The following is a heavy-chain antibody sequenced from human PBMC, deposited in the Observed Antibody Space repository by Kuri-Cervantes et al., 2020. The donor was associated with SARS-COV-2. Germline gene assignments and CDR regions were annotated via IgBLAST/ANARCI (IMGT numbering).Heavy chain of an antibody. D-gene: IGHD6-6*01. Sequence: GESLKISCAASGFTFSSYSMNWVRQAPGKGLEWVSYISSSSTIYYADPVKGRFTISRDNAKNSLYLQMNSLRAEDTAVYYCARGMGRYSSSFDYWGQGTLVTVSS. CDR1: GFTFSSYS. CDR2: ISSSSTI. CDR3: ARGMGRYSSSFDY. J-gene: IGHJ4*02. V-gene: IGHV3-48*01.